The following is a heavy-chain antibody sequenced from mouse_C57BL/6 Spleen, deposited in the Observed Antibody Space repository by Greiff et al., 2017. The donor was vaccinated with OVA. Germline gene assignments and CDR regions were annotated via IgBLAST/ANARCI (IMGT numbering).Heavy chain of an antibody. Sequence: VQLQQSGAELVRPGASVTLSCKASGYTFTDYEMHWVKQTPVHGLEWIGAIDPETGGTAYNEKFKGKATLTADKSSSTAYMELRSLTSEDSAVYYCTKNWDDWGQGTTLTVSS. J-gene: IGHJ2*01. V-gene: IGHV1-15*01. CDR1: GYTFTDYE. CDR3: TKNWDD. D-gene: IGHD4-1*01. CDR2: IDPETGGT.